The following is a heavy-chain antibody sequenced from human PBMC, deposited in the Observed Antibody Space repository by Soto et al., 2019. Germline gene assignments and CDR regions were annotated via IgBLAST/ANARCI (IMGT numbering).Heavy chain of an antibody. CDR1: GFSLSNARMG. Sequence: QVTLKESGPVLVTPTETLTLTCTVSGFSLSNARMGVSWIRQPPGKALEWLAHIFSNDEKSYSTSLKSRLTISKDTSKSQVVLTMTNMDPVDTATYYCARGSRYSYGYRITFAYWGQGTLVTVSS. CDR2: IFSNDEK. CDR3: ARGSRYSYGYRITFAY. D-gene: IGHD5-18*01. J-gene: IGHJ4*02. V-gene: IGHV2-26*01.